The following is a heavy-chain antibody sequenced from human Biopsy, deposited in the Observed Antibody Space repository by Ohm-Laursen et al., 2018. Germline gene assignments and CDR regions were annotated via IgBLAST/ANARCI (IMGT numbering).Heavy chain of an antibody. CDR3: ARGSNEYGGLYFPH. CDR2: ISHTGYT. Sequence: SETLSLTCTVSGGSFTGHYWTWIRQPPGKGLEWIGHISHTGYTSYKPSLKSRVTISLDTSGKHFSLRLTSLAAADTAVYYCARGSNEYGGLYFPHWGQGTLVTVSS. D-gene: IGHD4-23*01. J-gene: IGHJ1*01. V-gene: IGHV4-59*11. CDR1: GGSFTGHY.